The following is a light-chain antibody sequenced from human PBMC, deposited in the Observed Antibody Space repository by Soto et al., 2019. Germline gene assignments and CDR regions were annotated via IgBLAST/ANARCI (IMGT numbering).Light chain of an antibody. CDR3: MQALQTPIT. Sequence: DIVMTQSPLSLPVTPGEPASISCRSSQSLLHSNGYNYLDWYLQKPGQSPQLLIYLGSNRASGVPDRFSGSGSGTDXTLKIXRVXAEXVGVYYCMQALQTPITFGQGTRLEIK. CDR1: QSLLHSNGYNY. V-gene: IGKV2-28*01. J-gene: IGKJ5*01. CDR2: LGS.